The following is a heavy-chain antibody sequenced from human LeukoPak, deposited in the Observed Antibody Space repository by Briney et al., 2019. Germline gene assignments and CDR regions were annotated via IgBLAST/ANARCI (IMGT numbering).Heavy chain of an antibody. CDR1: EFTFSSYW. D-gene: IGHD3-16*01. V-gene: IGHV3-7*01. Sequence: PGGSLRPSCAASEFTFSSYWMSWVRQAPGKGLEWVANIKQDGSEKYYVDSVKGRFTISRDNAKNSLYLQMNSLRAEDTAVYYCARRGSFDYWGQGTLVTVSS. J-gene: IGHJ4*02. CDR3: ARRGSFDY. CDR2: IKQDGSEK.